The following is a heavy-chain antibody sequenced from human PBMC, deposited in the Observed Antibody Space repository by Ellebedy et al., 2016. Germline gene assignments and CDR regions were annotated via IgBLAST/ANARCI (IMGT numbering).Heavy chain of an antibody. CDR1: GGSISSSNW. CDR2: IYHSGST. V-gene: IGHV4-4*02. J-gene: IGHJ3*02. D-gene: IGHD3-22*01. CDR3: ASLYYYDSSGGI. Sequence: SETLSLXXAVSGGSISSSNWWRWVRQPPGKGLEWIGEIYHSGSTNYNPSLKSRVTISVDKSKNQFSLKLSSVTAADTAVYYCASLYYYDSSGGIWGQGTMVTVSS.